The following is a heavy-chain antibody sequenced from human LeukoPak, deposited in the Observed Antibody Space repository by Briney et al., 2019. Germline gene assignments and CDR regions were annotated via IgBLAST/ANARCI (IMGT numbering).Heavy chain of an antibody. CDR2: ISDDGNTT. CDR3: AITGGYFDY. D-gene: IGHD1-26*01. Sequence: GGSLRLSCAASGFTFSSYWMHWVRQTPEKGLVWVSRISDDGNTTNYADSVKGRFTISRDNAKNTLYLQMNSLRAEDTAVYYCAITGGYFDYWGQGTLVTVSS. V-gene: IGHV3-74*01. J-gene: IGHJ4*02. CDR1: GFTFSSYW.